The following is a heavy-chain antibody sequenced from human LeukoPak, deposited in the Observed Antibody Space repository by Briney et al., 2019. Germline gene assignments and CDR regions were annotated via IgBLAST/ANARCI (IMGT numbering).Heavy chain of an antibody. V-gene: IGHV3-23*01. J-gene: IGHJ3*02. CDR1: GITFSNSA. CDR3: VKSVGKDGYRDVFDI. CDR2: ITKSGDQT. D-gene: IGHD5-24*01. Sequence: GGSLRLSCVPSGITFSNSALSWVRQAPGKGLEWVSTITKSGDQTHYADSVRGLFTISRDIFKNTLYLQMNSLRAEDTAVYHCVKSVGKDGYRDVFDIWGQGTVVTVSS.